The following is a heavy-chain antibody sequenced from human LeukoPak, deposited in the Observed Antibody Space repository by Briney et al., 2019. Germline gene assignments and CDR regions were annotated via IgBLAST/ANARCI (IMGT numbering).Heavy chain of an antibody. CDR3: ARDRYSSSWDYYYYYGMDV. Sequence: SETLSLTCTVPGGSISSYYWSWIRQPPGKGLEWIGYIYYSGSTNYNPSLKSRVTISVDTSKNQFSLKLSSVTAADTAVYYCARDRYSSSWDYYYYYGMDVWGQGTTVTVSS. CDR1: GGSISSYY. CDR2: IYYSGST. J-gene: IGHJ6*02. V-gene: IGHV4-59*01. D-gene: IGHD6-13*01.